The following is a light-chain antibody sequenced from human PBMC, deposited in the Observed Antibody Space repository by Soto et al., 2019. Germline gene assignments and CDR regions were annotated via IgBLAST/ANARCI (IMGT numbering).Light chain of an antibody. CDR3: QQRSNCSVT. V-gene: IGKV3-11*01. CDR1: QSVSSY. CDR2: DAS. Sequence: VLTQSKATRSFSPWERATLSCRASQSVSSYLAWYQQKPGQAPRLLIYDASNWATGIPARFSGSGSGTDFTLTISSLEPEDFAVYYCQQRSNCSVTFGGGTKVDIK. J-gene: IGKJ4*01.